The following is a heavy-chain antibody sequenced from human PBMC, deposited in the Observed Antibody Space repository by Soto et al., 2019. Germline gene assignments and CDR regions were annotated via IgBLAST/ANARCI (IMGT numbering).Heavy chain of an antibody. Sequence: QVQLVQSGAEVKKPGSSVKVSCKASGGTFSSYAISWVRQAPGQGLEWMGGIIPIFGTANYAQKFQGRVTITEDESTSTAYMELSSLRSEDTAVYYCAREWGIEDDIVVVPHYGMDVWGQGTTVTVSS. J-gene: IGHJ6*02. D-gene: IGHD2-2*01. CDR2: IIPIFGTA. CDR3: AREWGIEDDIVVVPHYGMDV. V-gene: IGHV1-69*01. CDR1: GGTFSSYA.